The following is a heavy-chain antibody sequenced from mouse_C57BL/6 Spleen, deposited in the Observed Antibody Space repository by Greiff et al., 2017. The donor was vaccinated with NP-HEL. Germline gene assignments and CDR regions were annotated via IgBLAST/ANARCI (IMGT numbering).Heavy chain of an antibody. CDR2: ISSDGSN. Sequence: ESGPGLVKPSQSLSLTCSVTGYSITSGYYWNWIRQFPGNKLEWMGYISSDGSNNYNPSLKNRISITRDTSKNQFFLKLNSVTTEDTATYYCARNNYYCSSYYWYFDVWGTGTTVTVSS. V-gene: IGHV3-6*01. CDR1: GYSITSGYY. J-gene: IGHJ1*03. CDR3: ARNNYYCSSYYWYFDV. D-gene: IGHD1-1*01.